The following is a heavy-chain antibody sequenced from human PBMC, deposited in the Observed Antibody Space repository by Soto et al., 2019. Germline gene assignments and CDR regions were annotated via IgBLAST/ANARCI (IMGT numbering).Heavy chain of an antibody. CDR1: GGTFSSYT. J-gene: IGHJ1*01. CDR3: ARLYCGGDCYSPSAEYFQH. D-gene: IGHD2-21*01. Sequence: QVQLVQSGAEVKKPGSSVKVSCKASGGTFSSYTISWVRQAPGQGLEWMGRIIPILGIANYAQKFQGRVTITADKFTSTAYMELSSLRSEDKAVYYWARLYCGGDCYSPSAEYFQHWGQGTLVTVSS. V-gene: IGHV1-69*02. CDR2: IIPILGIA.